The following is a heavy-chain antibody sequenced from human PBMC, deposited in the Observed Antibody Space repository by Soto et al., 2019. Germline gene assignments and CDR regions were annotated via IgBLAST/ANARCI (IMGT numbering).Heavy chain of an antibody. CDR3: ATLGVAGADY. CDR1: GFAFSSYW. Sequence: GGSLRLSCAASGFAFSSYWRHWVRQAPGKGLVWVSHIKTDGSTTSYADSVKGRFTISRDNAKNTLYLQMNSLRVEDTAVYYCATLGVAGADYWGLGTLVTVSS. D-gene: IGHD6-19*01. J-gene: IGHJ4*02. CDR2: IKTDGSTT. V-gene: IGHV3-74*01.